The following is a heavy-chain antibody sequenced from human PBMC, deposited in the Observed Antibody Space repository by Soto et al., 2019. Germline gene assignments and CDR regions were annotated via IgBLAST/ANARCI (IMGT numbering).Heavy chain of an antibody. CDR3: ARGEGAVAGTSWFDP. Sequence: QVQLVQSGAEVKKPGSSVKVSCKASGGTFSSYAISWLRQAPGQGLAWMGGISPIFGTANYAQKFQGRVTITADESTSTASMELRSLRSEDTAVYYCARGEGAVAGTSWFDPWGQVTLVTVSS. V-gene: IGHV1-69*01. D-gene: IGHD6-19*01. J-gene: IGHJ5*02. CDR2: ISPIFGTA. CDR1: GGTFSSYA.